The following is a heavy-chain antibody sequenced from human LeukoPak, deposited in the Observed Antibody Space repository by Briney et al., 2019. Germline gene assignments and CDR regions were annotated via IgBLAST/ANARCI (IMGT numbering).Heavy chain of an antibody. D-gene: IGHD3-16*01. J-gene: IGHJ6*02. CDR2: IKEDGSEK. CDR1: GFTFRSYW. V-gene: IGHV3-7*03. Sequence: GGSLRLSCAASGFTFRSYWVSWVRQAPGKGLEWVANIKEDGSEKYYVDSVKGRFTISRDSAKNSLYLQMNSLRVEDTAVYYCARGGGLDVWGQGATVTVSS. CDR3: ARGGGLDV.